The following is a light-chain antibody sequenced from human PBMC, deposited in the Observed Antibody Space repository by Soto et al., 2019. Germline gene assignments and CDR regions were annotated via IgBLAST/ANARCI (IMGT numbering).Light chain of an antibody. V-gene: IGKV3-20*01. J-gene: IGKJ1*01. CDR3: QVYNSSPWT. CDR2: GAT. Sequence: IVLTQSPGTLSASPWERATLSCWASQSVSGNFLAWYQVKPGQAPRLVVYGATTRASGFPDRFRGSGSGTDFTLSISRLEPEDFAMYYCQVYNSSPWTFGQGTKVDIK. CDR1: QSVSGNF.